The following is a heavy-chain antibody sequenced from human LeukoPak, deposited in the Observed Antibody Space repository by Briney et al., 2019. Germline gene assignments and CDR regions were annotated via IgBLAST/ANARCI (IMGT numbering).Heavy chain of an antibody. CDR3: ARVPVVVEDFDY. CDR2: INSDGSSI. V-gene: IGHV3-74*01. CDR1: GFTFSSYW. D-gene: IGHD3-22*01. Sequence: GGSLRLSCAASGFTFSSYWMHWVRQAPGKGLVWVSDINSDGSSIRYAYSVKGRFTISRDNAKNTLYLQMNSLRAEDTAVYHCARVPVVVEDFDYWGQGTLVTVSS. J-gene: IGHJ4*02.